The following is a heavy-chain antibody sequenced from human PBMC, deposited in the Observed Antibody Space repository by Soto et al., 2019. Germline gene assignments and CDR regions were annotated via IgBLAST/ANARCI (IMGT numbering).Heavy chain of an antibody. J-gene: IGHJ5*02. D-gene: IGHD3-10*01. CDR3: AHSIPPYYGSGRYLPWFDP. CDR2: IYWDDDK. V-gene: IGHV2-5*02. Sequence: SGPTLVNPTQTLTLTCTFSGFSLSTSGVGVGWIRQPPGEALEWLALIYWDDDKRYSPSLKSRLTITKDTSKNQVVLTMTNMDPVDTATYYCAHSIPPYYGSGRYLPWFDPWGQGTLVTVSS. CDR1: GFSLSTSGVG.